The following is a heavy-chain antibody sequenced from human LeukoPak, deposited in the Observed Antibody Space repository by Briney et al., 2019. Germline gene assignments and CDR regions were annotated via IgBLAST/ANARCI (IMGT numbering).Heavy chain of an antibody. V-gene: IGHV3-30*02. CDR1: GFTFSSYG. D-gene: IGHD5-12*01. CDR2: IRYDGSNK. CDR3: AKVLGHSGYDYEPDY. J-gene: IGHJ4*02. Sequence: SGGSLRLSCAASGFTFSSYGMHWVRQAPGKGLEWVAFIRYDGSNKYYADSVKGRFTISRDNSKNTLYLQMNSLRAEDTAVYYCAKVLGHSGYDYEPDYWGQGTLVTVSS.